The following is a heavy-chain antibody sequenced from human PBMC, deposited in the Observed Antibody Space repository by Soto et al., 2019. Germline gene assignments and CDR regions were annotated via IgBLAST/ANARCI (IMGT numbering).Heavy chain of an antibody. V-gene: IGHV3-23*01. J-gene: IGHJ3*02. CDR3: TTGPNLRPLAAFDI. CDR1: GVRFSTYV. CDR2: ISGSGATT. Sequence: GGSLRLSWAASGVRFSTYVMRWVRQAPGKGLEWVSSISGSGATTNYADSVKGRFTMSRDNSKNTLYLQMNSLKTEDTAVYYCTTGPNLRPLAAFDIWGQGTVVTVSS.